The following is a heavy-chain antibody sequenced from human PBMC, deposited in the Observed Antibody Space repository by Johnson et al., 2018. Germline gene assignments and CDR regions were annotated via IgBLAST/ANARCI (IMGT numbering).Heavy chain of an antibody. Sequence: QERLVEAGAEVTKAGSSVKVSCKASGGTFSSYAISWVRQAPGQGLEWMGGIIPICGTATYAQKFQGRVPITADESTSTAYMELSSLRAEDTAVYYCARDLLWFGDRYMDVWGKGTTVTVSS. CDR2: IIPICGTA. CDR1: GGTFSSYA. J-gene: IGHJ6*03. CDR3: ARDLLWFGDRYMDV. D-gene: IGHD3-10*01. V-gene: IGHV1-69*01.